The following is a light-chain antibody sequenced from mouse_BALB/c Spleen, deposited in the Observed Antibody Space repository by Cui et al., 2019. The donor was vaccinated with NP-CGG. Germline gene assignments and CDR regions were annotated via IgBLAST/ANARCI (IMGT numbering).Light chain of an antibody. V-gene: IGLV1*01. CDR1: TVAVTTNNY. Sequence: QAVVTQESAFTTSPGETVTLTCRSSTVAVTTNNYANWVQEKPDHLFTGLIGGTNNRAPGVPARFSGSLIGDKAALTITGAQTEDEAIYFCALWYSNHWVFGGGTKLTVL. CDR2: GTN. CDR3: ALWYSNHWV. J-gene: IGLJ1*01.